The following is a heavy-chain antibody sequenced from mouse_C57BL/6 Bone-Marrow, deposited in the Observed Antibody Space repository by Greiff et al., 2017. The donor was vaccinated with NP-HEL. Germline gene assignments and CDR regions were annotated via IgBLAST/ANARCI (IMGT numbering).Heavy chain of an antibody. J-gene: IGHJ2*01. CDR3: ARHEDYYGSSPYYFDY. V-gene: IGHV1-62-2*01. CDR1: GYTFTEYT. Sequence: QVQLQQSGAELVKPGASVKLSCTASGYTFTEYTIHWVKQRSGQGLEWIGWFYPGSGSIKYNEKFKDKATLTADKSSSTVYMELSRLTSEDSAVYFCARHEDYYGSSPYYFDYWGQGTTLTVSS. D-gene: IGHD1-1*01. CDR2: FYPGSGSI.